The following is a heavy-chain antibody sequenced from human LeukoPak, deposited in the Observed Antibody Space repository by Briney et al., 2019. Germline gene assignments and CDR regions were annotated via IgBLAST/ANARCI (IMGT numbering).Heavy chain of an antibody. CDR1: GFTFSSYN. CDR2: ISSSSSYI. Sequence: GGSLRLSCAASGFTFSSYNMNWVRQAPGKGLEWISSISSSSSYIYYADSLKGRFTISRDNAKNSLYLKMNSLRAEDTAVYYCARNALGDPSYFDYWGQGTLVTVSS. V-gene: IGHV3-21*01. CDR3: ARNALGDPSYFDY. J-gene: IGHJ4*02. D-gene: IGHD2-21*02.